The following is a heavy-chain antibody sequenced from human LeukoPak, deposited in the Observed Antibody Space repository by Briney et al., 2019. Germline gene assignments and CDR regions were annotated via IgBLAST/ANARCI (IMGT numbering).Heavy chain of an antibody. CDR3: ARDRRGYGGYHPMVGAFDI. CDR2: IYYSGST. V-gene: IGHV4-30-4*01. Sequence: PSQTLSLTCTVSGGSISSGDYYWSWIRQPPGKGLEWIGYIYYSGSTYYNPSLKSRVTISVDTSKNQFSLKLSSVTAADTAVYYCARDRRGYGGYHPMVGAFDIWGQGTMVTVSS. CDR1: GGSISSGDYY. D-gene: IGHD5-12*01. J-gene: IGHJ3*02.